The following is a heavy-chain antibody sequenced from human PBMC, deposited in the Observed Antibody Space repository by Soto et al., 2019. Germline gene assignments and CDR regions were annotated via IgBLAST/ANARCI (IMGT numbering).Heavy chain of an antibody. J-gene: IGHJ6*02. CDR2: INAGNGNT. CDR3: ASSPTGCSGGSCYFHYYYGMDV. D-gene: IGHD2-15*01. Sequence: ASVKVSCKASGYTFTSYAMHWVRQAPGQRLEWMGWINAGNGNTKYSQKFQGRVTITRDTSASTAYMELSSLRSEDTAVYYCASSPTGCSGGSCYFHYYYGMDVWGQGTTVTV. V-gene: IGHV1-3*01. CDR1: GYTFTSYA.